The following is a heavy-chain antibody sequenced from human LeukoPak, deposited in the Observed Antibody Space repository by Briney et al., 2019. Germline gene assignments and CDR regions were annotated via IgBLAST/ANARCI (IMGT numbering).Heavy chain of an antibody. CDR1: GITFSSYG. CDR3: VKDYRSGSYMGHFDY. D-gene: IGHD6-19*01. Sequence: GGSLRLSCAASGITFSSYGMHWVRQAPGEGLEWVAVISYDGRNKYYLDSVKGRFTISRDNSKNTLYLQMNSLRAEDSAVYHCVKDYRSGSYMGHFDYWGQGTLVTVSS. CDR2: ISYDGRNK. V-gene: IGHV3-30*18. J-gene: IGHJ4*02.